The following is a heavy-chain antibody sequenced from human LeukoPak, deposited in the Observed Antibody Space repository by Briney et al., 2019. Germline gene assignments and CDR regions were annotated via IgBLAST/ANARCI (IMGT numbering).Heavy chain of an antibody. Sequence: GGSLRLSSAASGFTFSSYAMSWVRQAPGKGLEWVSGISGSGGTTYYADSVKGRFTISRDNSKNTLYLQMNSLRAEDTAVYYCARANDYIDYWGQGVLVTVSS. V-gene: IGHV3-23*01. CDR1: GFTFSSYA. CDR3: ARANDYIDY. J-gene: IGHJ4*02. CDR2: ISGSGGTT.